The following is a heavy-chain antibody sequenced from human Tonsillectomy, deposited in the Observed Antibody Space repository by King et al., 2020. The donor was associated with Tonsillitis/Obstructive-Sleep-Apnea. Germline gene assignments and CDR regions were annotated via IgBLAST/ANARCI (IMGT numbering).Heavy chain of an antibody. D-gene: IGHD2-2*01. CDR1: GGSFSGYY. CDR3: AIYCSSTSCYPREAFEI. CDR2: INHSGST. Sequence: VQLQQWGAGLLKPSETLSLTCAVYGGSFSGYYWSWIRQPPGKGLEWIGEINHSGSTNYNPSLKSRVTISVDTSKNQFSLKLSSVTAADTAVYYCAIYCSSTSCYPREAFEIWGQGTMVTVSS. V-gene: IGHV4-34*01. J-gene: IGHJ3*02.